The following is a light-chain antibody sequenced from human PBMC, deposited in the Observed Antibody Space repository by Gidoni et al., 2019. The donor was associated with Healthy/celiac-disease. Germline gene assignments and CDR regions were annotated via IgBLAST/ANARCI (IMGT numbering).Light chain of an antibody. V-gene: IGKV1-17*01. Sequence: DIQMTQSPSSLSASVGDRVTITCRASQGIRNDLDWYQQKPGKAPKRLIYTASTLQSGVPSRFSGSGSGTEFTLTISSLQPEDFATYYCLQHNSYPRTFXQXTKVETK. J-gene: IGKJ1*01. CDR2: TAS. CDR1: QGIRND. CDR3: LQHNSYPRT.